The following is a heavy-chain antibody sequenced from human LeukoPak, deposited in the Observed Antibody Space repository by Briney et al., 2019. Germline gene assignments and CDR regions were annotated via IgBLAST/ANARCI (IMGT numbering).Heavy chain of an antibody. V-gene: IGHV3-23*01. Sequence: GGSLRLSRAAPGFTFSSYAMSCVRQAPGKGLEWVSAISASGGNTYYADSVKGRFTISRDNSKNTLYLQLNSLRAEDTAMYYCAKILTETDSYYFGMDVWGHGTTVTVSS. CDR3: AKILTETDSYYFGMDV. CDR2: ISASGGNT. D-gene: IGHD3-9*01. CDR1: GFTFSSYA. J-gene: IGHJ6*02.